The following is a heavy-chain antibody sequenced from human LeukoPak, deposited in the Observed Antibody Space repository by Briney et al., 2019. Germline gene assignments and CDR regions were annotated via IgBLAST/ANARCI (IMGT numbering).Heavy chain of an antibody. J-gene: IGHJ4*02. CDR2: MNPNSGNT. CDR3: AREVETAMAGSWDY. CDR1: EYTFTSYD. Sequence: VASVKVSCKASEYTFTSYDINWVRQATGQGLEWMGWMNPNSGNTGYAQNFQGRVTMTRDTSTSTVYMELSSLRSEDTAVYYCAREVETAMAGSWDYWGQGTLVTVSS. D-gene: IGHD5-18*01. V-gene: IGHV1-8*01.